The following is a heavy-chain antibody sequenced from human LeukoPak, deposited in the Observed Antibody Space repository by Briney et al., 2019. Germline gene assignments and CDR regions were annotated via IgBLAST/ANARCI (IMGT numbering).Heavy chain of an antibody. J-gene: IGHJ3*02. Sequence: SGGSLRRSCAASGFTFSSYWMHWVRQAPGKGLVWVSRINSDGSSTSYADSVKGRFTISRDNAKNTLYLQMNSLRAEDTAVYYCARRSAAKDAFDIWGQGTMVTVSS. CDR3: ARRSAAKDAFDI. D-gene: IGHD6-25*01. CDR2: INSDGSST. V-gene: IGHV3-74*01. CDR1: GFTFSSYW.